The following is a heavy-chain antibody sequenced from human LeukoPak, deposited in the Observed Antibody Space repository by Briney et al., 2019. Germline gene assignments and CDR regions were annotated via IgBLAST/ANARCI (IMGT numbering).Heavy chain of an antibody. D-gene: IGHD5-12*01. CDR2: IIPIFGTA. CDR1: GGTFSSYA. V-gene: IGHV1-69*06. Sequence: SVNVSCTASGGTFSSYAISWVRQAPGQGLEWMGGIIPIFGTANYAQKFQGRVTITADKSTSTAYMELSSLRSEDTAVYYCARESGYSGYDSFDYWGQGTLVTVSS. J-gene: IGHJ4*02. CDR3: ARESGYSGYDSFDY.